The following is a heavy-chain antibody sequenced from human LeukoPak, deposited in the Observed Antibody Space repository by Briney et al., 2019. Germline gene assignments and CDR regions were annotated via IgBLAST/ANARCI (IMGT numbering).Heavy chain of an antibody. D-gene: IGHD6-6*01. J-gene: IGHJ4*02. CDR3: AKGVYSSSFGPFDY. V-gene: IGHV3-30*02. CDR1: GFTFSSYG. CDR2: IRYDGSNK. Sequence: GGSLRLSCAASGFTFSSYGMHWVRQAPGKGLEWVAFIRYDGSNKYYADSVKGRFTISRDNSKNTLYLQMNSLRAEDTAVYYCAKGVYSSSFGPFDYWGQGTLVTVSS.